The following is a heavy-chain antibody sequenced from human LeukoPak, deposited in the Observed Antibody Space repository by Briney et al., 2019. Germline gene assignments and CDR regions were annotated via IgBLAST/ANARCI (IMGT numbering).Heavy chain of an antibody. D-gene: IGHD4-17*01. J-gene: IGHJ4*02. CDR3: ARGDYGDRDLDY. V-gene: IGHV3-48*02. CDR1: GFTFSSYS. CDR2: ISSRSSSI. Sequence: GGSLRLSCAASGFTFSSYSMNWVRQAPGKGLEWVSSISSRSSSIYYADSVKGRFTLSRDNAKNSLYLQMNSLRDEDTAVYYCARGDYGDRDLDYWGQGTLVTVSS.